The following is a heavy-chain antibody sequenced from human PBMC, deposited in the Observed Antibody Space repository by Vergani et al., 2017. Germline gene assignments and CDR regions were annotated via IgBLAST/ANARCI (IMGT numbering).Heavy chain of an antibody. V-gene: IGHV5-51*03. CDR2: IYPGDSDT. CDR1: GYSFTSYW. CDR3: ARLYYYDSSGYDYYYMDV. D-gene: IGHD3-22*01. J-gene: IGHJ6*03. Sequence: EVQLVQSGAEVKTPGESLKISCKGSGYSFTSYWIGWVRQMPGKGLEWLGIIYPGDSDTRYSPSFQGQVTISADKSISTAYLQWSSLKASDTAMYYCARLYYYDSSGYDYYYMDVWGKGTTVTVSS.